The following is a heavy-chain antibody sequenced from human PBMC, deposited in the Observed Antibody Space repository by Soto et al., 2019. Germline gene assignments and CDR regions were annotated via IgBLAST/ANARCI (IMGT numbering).Heavy chain of an antibody. CDR1: GFTFSSYA. J-gene: IGHJ3*02. Sequence: EVQLLESGGGLVQPGGSLRLSCAASGFTFSSYAMSWVRQAPGKGLEWVPAISGSGGSTYYADSVKGRFTISRDNSKNTLYLPMNSLRAEDTAVYYCAKDRGCSGGSCLGTDAFDIWGQGTMVTVSS. D-gene: IGHD2-15*01. CDR2: ISGSGGST. V-gene: IGHV3-23*01. CDR3: AKDRGCSGGSCLGTDAFDI.